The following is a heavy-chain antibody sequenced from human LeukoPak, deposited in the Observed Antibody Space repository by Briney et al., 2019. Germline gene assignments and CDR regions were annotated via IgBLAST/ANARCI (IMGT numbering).Heavy chain of an antibody. J-gene: IGHJ5*02. CDR1: GGSFSGYY. CDR3: ARAPGRFGPWFDP. CDR2: INHSGST. Sequence: SETLSLTCAVYGGSFSGYYWSWIRQPPGKGLEWIGEINHSGSTNYNPSLKSRVTISVDTSKNQFSLKLSSVTAADTAVYYCARAPGRFGPWFDPWGQGTLVTVSS. D-gene: IGHD3-10*01. V-gene: IGHV4-34*01.